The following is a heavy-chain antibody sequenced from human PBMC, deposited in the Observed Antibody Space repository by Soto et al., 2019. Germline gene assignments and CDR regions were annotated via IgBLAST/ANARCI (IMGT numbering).Heavy chain of an antibody. V-gene: IGHV3-7*01. CDR3: ARESLDIVATIGELDY. CDR1: GFTFSSYW. CDR2: IKEDGSEK. Sequence: GGSLRLSCSASGFTFSSYWMNWVRQAPGKGLEWVANIKEDGSEKYHIDSVKGRFTISRDNAKNSLYLQMNSLRAEDTAVYYCARESLDIVATIGELDYWGQGTLVTVPQ. D-gene: IGHD5-12*01. J-gene: IGHJ4*02.